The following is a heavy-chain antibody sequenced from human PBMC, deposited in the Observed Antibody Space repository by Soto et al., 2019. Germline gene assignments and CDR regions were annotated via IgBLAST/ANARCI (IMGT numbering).Heavy chain of an antibody. CDR3: AKLGMTTITRDY. J-gene: IGHJ4*02. CDR2: ISGSGGNT. CDR1: GFSFDTYA. V-gene: IGHV3-23*01. Sequence: EAQILESGGGLVQPGGCLRLSCAASGFSFDTYAMSWVRQAPGKGLEWVSSISGSGGNTYYADSVKGRFTISRDNSKNILYLQMTSLRAEDTALYYCAKLGMTTITRDYWGQGTQVTVSS. D-gene: IGHD5-12*01.